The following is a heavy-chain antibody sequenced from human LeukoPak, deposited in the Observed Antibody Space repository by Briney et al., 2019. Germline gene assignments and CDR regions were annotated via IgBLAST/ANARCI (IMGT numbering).Heavy chain of an antibody. V-gene: IGHV3-33*01. CDR3: ARGRIQLGNFDY. D-gene: IGHD5-18*01. CDR1: GFTFSSYG. J-gene: IGHJ4*02. Sequence: GGSLRLSCAASGFTFSSYGMHWVRQAPGKGLEWVAVIWYDGSNKYYADSVKGRFTISRDNSKNTLYLQMNSLRAEDTAVYYCARGRIQLGNFDYWGQGTLVTVSS. CDR2: IWYDGSNK.